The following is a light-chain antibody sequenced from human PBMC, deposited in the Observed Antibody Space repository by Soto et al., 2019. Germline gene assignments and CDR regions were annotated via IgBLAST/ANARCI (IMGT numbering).Light chain of an antibody. V-gene: IGKV1-39*01. CDR2: AAS. CDR3: QQSFSPLWT. Sequence: DIQMTQPPSSLSASVGDRVTITCRASQSISNYLTWYQQKPGKAPKLLIYAASSMQSGVPSRFSGSGSETDFTLTNSSLQPDDAATYYGQQSFSPLWTFGQGTKVEV. J-gene: IGKJ1*01. CDR1: QSISNY.